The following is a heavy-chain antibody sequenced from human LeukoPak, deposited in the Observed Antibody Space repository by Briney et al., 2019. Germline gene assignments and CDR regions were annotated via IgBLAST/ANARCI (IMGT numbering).Heavy chain of an antibody. V-gene: IGHV3-33*01. D-gene: IGHD4-17*01. CDR1: GFTFSSYG. CDR2: IWYDGSNK. Sequence: GGSLRLSCAASGFTFSSYGMHWVLQAPGKGLEWVAVIWYDGSNKYYADSVKGRFTISRDNSKNTLHLQMNSLRAEDTAVYYCARDRPVTTMDYWGQGTLVTVSS. J-gene: IGHJ4*02. CDR3: ARDRPVTTMDY.